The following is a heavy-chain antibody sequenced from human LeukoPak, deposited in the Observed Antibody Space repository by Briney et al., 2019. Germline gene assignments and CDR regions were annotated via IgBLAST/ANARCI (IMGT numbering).Heavy chain of an antibody. J-gene: IGHJ3*02. CDR3: ADAKSGYYGGNAFDI. Sequence: SVKVSCKASGYTFTSYAISWVRQAPGQGLEWMGGIIPIFGTANYAQKFQGRVTITADESTSTAYMELSSLRSEDTAVYYCADAKSGYYGGNAFDIWGQGTMVTVSS. D-gene: IGHD3-22*01. CDR2: IIPIFGTA. V-gene: IGHV1-69*13. CDR1: GYTFTSYA.